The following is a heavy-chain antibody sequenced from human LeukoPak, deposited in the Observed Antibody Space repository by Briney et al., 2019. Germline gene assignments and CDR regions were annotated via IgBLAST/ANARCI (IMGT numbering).Heavy chain of an antibody. D-gene: IGHD1-26*01. Sequence: PSGTLSLTCAVSGGSITTTNWWSWVRQPPGKGLEWIGEDHLSGATNYNPSLESRVSMSIDKSKNHLSLEVTSVTAADTAIFYCTRESGAFSPFGFWGLGTLVTVSS. CDR2: DHLSGAT. CDR1: GGSITTTNW. CDR3: TRESGAFSPFGF. J-gene: IGHJ4*02. V-gene: IGHV4-4*02.